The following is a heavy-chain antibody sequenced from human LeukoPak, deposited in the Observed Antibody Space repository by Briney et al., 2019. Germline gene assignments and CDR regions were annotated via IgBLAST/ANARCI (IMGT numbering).Heavy chain of an antibody. J-gene: IGHJ6*03. CDR1: GFTFSSYA. Sequence: PGGSLRLSCAASGFTFSSYAMSWVRQAPGKGLEWVSAISAGGGSTYYADSVKGRFTISRDNSKNSLYLQMNSLRAEDTALYYCAKSSSRFHYYYYMDVWGKGTTVTVSS. CDR3: AKSSSRFHYYYYMDV. CDR2: ISAGGGST. V-gene: IGHV3-23*01.